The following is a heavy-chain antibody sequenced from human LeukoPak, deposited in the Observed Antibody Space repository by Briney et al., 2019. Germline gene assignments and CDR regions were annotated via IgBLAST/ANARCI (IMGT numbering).Heavy chain of an antibody. D-gene: IGHD3-22*01. V-gene: IGHV4-4*07. Sequence: PSETLSLTCSVSGGSMNNYYWNWIRQSADKGLEWIGRIYATGSTDHNPSLKSRVTFSLDTSQNHFSLILTSVTAADTAVYFCARDKAVDSDSSGYYYNRGLDQWGQGILVTVSS. CDR1: GGSMNNYY. CDR2: IYATGST. CDR3: ARDKAVDSDSSGYYYNRGLDQ. J-gene: IGHJ4*02.